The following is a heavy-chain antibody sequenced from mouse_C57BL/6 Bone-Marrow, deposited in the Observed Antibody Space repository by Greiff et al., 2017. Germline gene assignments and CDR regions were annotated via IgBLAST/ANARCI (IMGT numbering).Heavy chain of an antibody. CDR2: INPYNGGT. J-gene: IGHJ2*01. V-gene: IGHV1-19*01. Sequence: VQLQQSGPVLVKPGASVKMSCKASGYTFTDYYMNWVKQSHGKSLEWIGVINPYNGGTSYNQKFKGKATLTVDKSSSTAYMQLSSLTSEDSAVYYCARLLRLYYFDYWGQGTTLTVSS. CDR1: GYTFTDYY. D-gene: IGHD1-1*01. CDR3: ARLLRLYYFDY.